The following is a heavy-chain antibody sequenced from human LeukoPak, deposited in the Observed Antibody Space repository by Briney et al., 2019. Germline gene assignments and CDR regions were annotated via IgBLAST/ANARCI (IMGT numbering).Heavy chain of an antibody. CDR1: GYTFTSYA. CDR3: ARDQAVAGTAKYYYYYGMDV. V-gene: IGHV1-3*01. D-gene: IGHD6-19*01. Sequence: ASVKVSCKASGYTFTSYAMHWVRQAPGQRLEWMGWINAGNGNTKYSQKFQGRVTITRDTSASTAYMELSSLRSEDTAVYYCARDQAVAGTAKYYYYYGMDVWGQGTTVTVSS. CDR2: INAGNGNT. J-gene: IGHJ6*02.